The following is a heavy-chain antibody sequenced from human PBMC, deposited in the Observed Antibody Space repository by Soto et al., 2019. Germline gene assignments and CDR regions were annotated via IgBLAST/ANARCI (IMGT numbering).Heavy chain of an antibody. Sequence: QVQLQQWGAGLLEPSETLSLTCAVYGGSFSGYYWSWIRQPPGKGLEGIGEINHSGSTNYNPSLKSRVTISVDTSKNQFSLKLSSVTAADTAVYYCASGNGTMVRGVIRYFDYWGQGTLVTVSS. J-gene: IGHJ4*02. CDR1: GGSFSGYY. V-gene: IGHV4-34*01. CDR2: INHSGST. CDR3: ASGNGTMVRGVIRYFDY. D-gene: IGHD3-10*01.